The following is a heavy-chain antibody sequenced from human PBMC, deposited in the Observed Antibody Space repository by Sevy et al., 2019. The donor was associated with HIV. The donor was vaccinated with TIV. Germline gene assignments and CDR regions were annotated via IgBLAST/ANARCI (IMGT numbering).Heavy chain of an antibody. CDR3: AREWALNYYDSSGSVDY. CDR2: INPNSGGT. Sequence: ASVKVSCKASGYTFTGYYMHWVRQAPGQGLEWMGWINPNSGGTNYAQKFQGRVTMTRDTSISTAYMELSRLRSDDTAVYYCAREWALNYYDSSGSVDYWGQGTLVTVSS. D-gene: IGHD3-22*01. CDR1: GYTFTGYY. V-gene: IGHV1-2*02. J-gene: IGHJ4*02.